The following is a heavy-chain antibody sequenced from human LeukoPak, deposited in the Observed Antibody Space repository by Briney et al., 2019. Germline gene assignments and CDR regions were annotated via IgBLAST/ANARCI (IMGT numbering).Heavy chain of an antibody. V-gene: IGHV3-30-3*01. CDR1: GFTFSRYA. CDR3: ARVGYHSSGPFSYLDY. D-gene: IGHD3-10*01. CDR2: ISYDGSNE. J-gene: IGHJ4*02. Sequence: QPGGSLRLSCAASGFTFSRYAMHWVRQAPGKGLEWVAVISYDGSNEYYADSVKGRFTISRDSSENTLYLQMNSLRVEDTAVYYCARVGYHSSGPFSYLDYWGQGTLVTVSS.